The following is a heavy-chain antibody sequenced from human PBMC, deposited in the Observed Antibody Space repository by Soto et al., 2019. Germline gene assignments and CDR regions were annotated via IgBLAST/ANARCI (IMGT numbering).Heavy chain of an antibody. CDR3: ARVASGGYDWFDP. V-gene: IGHV3-74*03. Sequence: EVQLVESGGGLVQPGGSLRLSCAASKFTFSRYWMHWVRQTPGKGLMWVSRINTDGSRTTYADSVKGRFTISRDNAKNTVFLDMNSLRAEDTAVYYCARVASGGYDWFDPWGQGTLVTVSS. CDR1: KFTFSRYW. D-gene: IGHD2-15*01. CDR2: INTDGSRT. J-gene: IGHJ5*02.